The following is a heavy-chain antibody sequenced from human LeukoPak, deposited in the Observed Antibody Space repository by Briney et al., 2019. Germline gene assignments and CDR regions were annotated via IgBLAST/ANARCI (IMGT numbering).Heavy chain of an antibody. Sequence: GGSLRLSCAASGFTFSSYEMNWVRQAPGKGLEWVSYISSSGSTIYYADSVKGRFTISRDNAENSLYLQMNSLRAEDTAVYYCARVPYSNYEGLFDYWGQGTLVTVSS. V-gene: IGHV3-48*03. CDR2: ISSSGSTI. CDR3: ARVPYSNYEGLFDY. CDR1: GFTFSSYE. J-gene: IGHJ4*02. D-gene: IGHD4-11*01.